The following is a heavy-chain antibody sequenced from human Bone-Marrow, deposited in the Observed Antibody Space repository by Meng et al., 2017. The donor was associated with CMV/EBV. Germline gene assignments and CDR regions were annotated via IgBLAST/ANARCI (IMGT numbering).Heavy chain of an antibody. CDR2: TYYRSKWYN. Sequence: SQTLSLTCAIPGDSVSSNSDAWNWIRQSPSRGLEWLGRTYYRSKWYNDYAVSVKSRITINPDTSKNQFSLQLNSVTPEDTAVYYCARVFRSQNTQLLPYFPTNPFDPWGQGTLVTVSS. D-gene: IGHD2-2*01. V-gene: IGHV6-1*01. CDR3: ARVFRSQNTQLLPYFPTNPFDP. J-gene: IGHJ5*02. CDR1: GDSVSSNSDA.